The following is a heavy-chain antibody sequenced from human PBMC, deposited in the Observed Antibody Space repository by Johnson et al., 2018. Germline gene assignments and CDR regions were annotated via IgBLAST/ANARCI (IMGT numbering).Heavy chain of an antibody. CDR3: GRARDV. J-gene: IGHJ6*02. Sequence: VQLVQSGGGLVKPGGSLRLSCAASGLTFSSFSMNWVRQAPGKGLEWVSSISSSSTYIYSADSVKGRFTLSRDNAKNSLYLQRNSLRAEDTAGYYGGRARDVWGQGTTVTVSS. V-gene: IGHV3-21*04. CDR1: GLTFSSFS. CDR2: ISSSSTYI.